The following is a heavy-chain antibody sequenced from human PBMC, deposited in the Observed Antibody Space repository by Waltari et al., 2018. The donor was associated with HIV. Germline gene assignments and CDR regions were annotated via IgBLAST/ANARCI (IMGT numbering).Heavy chain of an antibody. CDR2: INTKTGNP. Sequence: VHLVQSGSELKKPGDSVKVYCKASGYTFTNFHMNWVRQAPGQGLEWMGWINTKTGNPTYAQGFTGRFVFSLDTSVTTAYLQISSLKAEDTAVYYCGRGPGRSVDYWGQGTLVTVSS. J-gene: IGHJ4*02. CDR1: GYTFTNFH. V-gene: IGHV7-4-1*02. D-gene: IGHD3-10*01. CDR3: GRGPGRSVDY.